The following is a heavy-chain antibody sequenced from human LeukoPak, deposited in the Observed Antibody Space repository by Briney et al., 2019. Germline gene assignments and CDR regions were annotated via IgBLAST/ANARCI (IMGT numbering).Heavy chain of an antibody. CDR3: ARIPPGHGDYVFGY. V-gene: IGHV3-21*01. D-gene: IGHD4-17*01. J-gene: IGHJ4*02. CDR2: ISSSSSYI. CDR1: GFTFSSYS. Sequence: GGSLRLSCAASGFTFSSYSMNWVRQAPGKGLEWVSSISSSSSYIYYADSVKGRFTISRDNAKNSLYLQMNSLRAEDTAVYYCARIPPGHGDYVFGYWGQGTLVTVSS.